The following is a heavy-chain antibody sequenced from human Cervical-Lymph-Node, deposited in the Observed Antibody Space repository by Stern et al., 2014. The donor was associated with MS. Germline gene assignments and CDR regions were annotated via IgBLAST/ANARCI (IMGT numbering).Heavy chain of an antibody. J-gene: IGHJ4*02. CDR3: AREATRIVVGIDY. Sequence: VQLVESGTKMQKPGASVKVSCKASGYTFTAFFIHWVRQVPGQGLEWMGRINPNSDDPTYAQNFQDSVTLTRDTSIVTAYLELSRLTSADTAVYYCAREATRIVVGIDYWGQGTQVIVSS. D-gene: IGHD3-22*01. V-gene: IGHV1-2*06. CDR1: GYTFTAFF. CDR2: INPNSDDP.